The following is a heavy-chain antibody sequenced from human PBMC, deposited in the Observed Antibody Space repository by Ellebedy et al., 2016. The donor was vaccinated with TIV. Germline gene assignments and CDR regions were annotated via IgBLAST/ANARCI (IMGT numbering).Heavy chain of an antibody. CDR1: GFTFSTYD. CDR3: AKGGEYPYYYYYYMDV. D-gene: IGHD3-16*01. Sequence: GESLKISXAASGFTFSTYDIHWVRQAPGKGLEWVTVISYDGNNKYYADSVKGRFTISRDNSKNALWLQMNSLRAKDTAVYFCAKGGEYPYYYYYYMDVWGKGTTVTVSS. J-gene: IGHJ6*03. CDR2: ISYDGNNK. V-gene: IGHV3-30*18.